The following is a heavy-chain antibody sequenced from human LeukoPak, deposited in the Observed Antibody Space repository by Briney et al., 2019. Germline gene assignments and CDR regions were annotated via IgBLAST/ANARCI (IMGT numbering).Heavy chain of an antibody. J-gene: IGHJ4*02. V-gene: IGHV4-59*08. CDR2: IYYSGST. CDR3: ARHLNNCGDDCYIFDY. CDR1: GGSICSYN. D-gene: IGHD2-21*01. Sequence: SETLSLTCTASGGSICSYNWSWIRQPPGKGLEWMGYIYYSGSTNYNPCLKSRVTISVDTSKNQFSLRVSSVTAADTAVYYCARHLNNCGDDCYIFDYWGQGTLVTVSS.